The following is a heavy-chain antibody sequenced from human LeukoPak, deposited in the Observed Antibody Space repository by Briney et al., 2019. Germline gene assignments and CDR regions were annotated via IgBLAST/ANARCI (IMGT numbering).Heavy chain of an antibody. Sequence: QPGGSLRLSCAASGFTFSSYAMSWVRQAPGRGLKWVSSISGNGAGTYYADSVKGRFTISRDNSKNTLYLQMNSLRAEDTALYYCAKSGARNYFDYWGQGTLVTVSS. CDR1: GFTFSSYA. CDR2: ISGNGAGT. D-gene: IGHD1-26*01. CDR3: AKSGARNYFDY. V-gene: IGHV3-23*01. J-gene: IGHJ4*02.